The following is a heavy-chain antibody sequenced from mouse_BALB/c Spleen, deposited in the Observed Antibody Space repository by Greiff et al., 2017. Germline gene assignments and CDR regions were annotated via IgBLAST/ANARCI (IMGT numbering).Heavy chain of an antibody. Sequence: DVKLVESGAELVKPGASVKLSCTASGFNIKDTYMHWVKQRPEQGLEWIGRIDPANGNTKYDPKFQGKATITADTSSNTAYLQLSSLTSEDTAVYYCARDGSTFAYWGQGTLVTVSA. CDR2: IDPANGNT. D-gene: IGHD1-1*01. V-gene: IGHV14-3*02. CDR3: ARDGSTFAY. CDR1: GFNIKDTY. J-gene: IGHJ3*01.